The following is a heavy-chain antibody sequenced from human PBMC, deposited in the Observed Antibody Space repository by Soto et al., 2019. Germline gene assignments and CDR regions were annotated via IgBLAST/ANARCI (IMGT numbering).Heavy chain of an antibody. CDR1: GGTFSSYA. D-gene: IGHD6-19*01. CDR3: ARGSRWLVLTYFDY. Sequence: SVKVSCKASGGTFSSYAISWARQAPGQGLEWMGGIIPIFGTANYAQKFQGRVTITADKSTSTAYMELRSLRSDDTAVYYCARGSRWLVLTYFDYWGQGTLVTVSS. CDR2: IIPIFGTA. J-gene: IGHJ4*02. V-gene: IGHV1-69*06.